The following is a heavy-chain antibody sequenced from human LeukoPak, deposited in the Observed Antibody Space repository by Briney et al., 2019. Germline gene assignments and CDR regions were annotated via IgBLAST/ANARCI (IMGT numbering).Heavy chain of an antibody. CDR1: GYTFTSYD. CDR3: ARKEAWGSIVGAPHGMDV. J-gene: IGHJ6*02. Sequence: GASVKVSCKASGYTFTSYDINWVRQATGQGLEWMGWMNPNSGNTGYAQKFQGRVAMTRNTSISTAYMELSSLRSEDTAVYYCARKEAWGSIVGAPHGMDVWGQGTTVTVSS. CDR2: MNPNSGNT. V-gene: IGHV1-8*01. D-gene: IGHD1-26*01.